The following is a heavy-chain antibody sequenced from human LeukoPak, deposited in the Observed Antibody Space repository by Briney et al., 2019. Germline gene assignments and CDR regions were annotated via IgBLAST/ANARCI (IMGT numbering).Heavy chain of an antibody. D-gene: IGHD1-26*01. CDR3: ARGRGSYYFDY. Sequence: PGGSLRLSCAASGFTVSTNYMSWVRQVPGKGLEWVSVIYSGGSTYYADSVKGRFTISRDNSKNTLYLQMNSLRAEDTAVYYCARGRGSYYFDYWGQGTLVTVSS. CDR2: IYSGGST. J-gene: IGHJ4*02. CDR1: GFTVSTNY. V-gene: IGHV3-53*01.